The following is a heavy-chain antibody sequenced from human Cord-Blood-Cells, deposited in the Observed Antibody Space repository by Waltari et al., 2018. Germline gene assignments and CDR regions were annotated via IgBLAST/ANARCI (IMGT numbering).Heavy chain of an antibody. CDR3: ARPQGYSSSFDI. Sequence: QVQLQQWGAGLLKPSETLSLTCAVYGGSFSGYYWSWIRQPPGKGLEWIGEINHRGSTNYNPSLKSRFTISVDTSKNQFSLKLSSVTAADTAVYYCARPQGYSSSFDIWGQGTMVTVSS. D-gene: IGHD6-6*01. V-gene: IGHV4-34*01. CDR2: INHRGST. CDR1: GGSFSGYY. J-gene: IGHJ3*02.